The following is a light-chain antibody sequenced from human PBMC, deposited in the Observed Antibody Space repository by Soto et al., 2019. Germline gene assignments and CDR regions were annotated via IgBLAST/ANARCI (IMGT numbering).Light chain of an antibody. CDR1: SSDIGDHNL. V-gene: IGLV2-8*01. CDR3: SSYAARDNYV. CDR2: GVT. J-gene: IGLJ1*01. Sequence: QSALTQPPSASGSPGQSVTISCSGTSSDIGDHNLVSWYQQHPGKAPKLLIWGVTNRPSGVPHRFSGSKSGNTASLTVSGIQAEDVADSYCSSYAARDNYVFGTGTKVTVL.